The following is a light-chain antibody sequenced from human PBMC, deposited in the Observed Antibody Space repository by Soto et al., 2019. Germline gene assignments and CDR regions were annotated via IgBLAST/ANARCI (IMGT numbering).Light chain of an antibody. V-gene: IGKV3D-15*01. CDR1: QSVSSH. CDR3: QQYNNWSPVT. J-gene: IGKJ1*01. CDR2: DAS. Sequence: EIVVTQSPATLSLSQGERATLSCRASQSVSSHLAWYQQKPGQAPSLLIDDASNMATGIPARFSGSGSGTEFTLTISSLQSEDFAVYYCQQYNNWSPVTFGQGTKVDI.